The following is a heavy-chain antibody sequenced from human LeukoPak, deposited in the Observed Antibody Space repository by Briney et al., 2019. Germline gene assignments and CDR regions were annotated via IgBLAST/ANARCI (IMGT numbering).Heavy chain of an antibody. Sequence: GGSLRLSCAASGFTFSSYGMHWVRQAPGKGLEWVAVISYDGSNKYYADSVKGRFTISRDNSKNTLYLQMNSLRAEDTAVYYCAKCYYDSSVDAFDIWGQGTMVTVSS. CDR1: GFTFSSYG. CDR3: AKCYYDSSVDAFDI. CDR2: ISYDGSNK. V-gene: IGHV3-30*18. J-gene: IGHJ3*02. D-gene: IGHD3-22*01.